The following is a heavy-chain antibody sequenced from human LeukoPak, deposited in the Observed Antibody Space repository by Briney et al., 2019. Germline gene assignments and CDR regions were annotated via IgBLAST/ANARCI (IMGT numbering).Heavy chain of an antibody. CDR2: INWNGGST. J-gene: IGHJ3*02. D-gene: IGHD4-17*01. V-gene: IGHV3-20*04. Sequence: GGSLRLSCAASGFTFDDYGMSWVRHAPGKGLEWVSGINWNGGSTGYADSVKGRFTISRDNAKNSLYLQMNSLRAEDTALYYCAREGATVTHDAFDIWGQGTMVTVSS. CDR1: GFTFDDYG. CDR3: AREGATVTHDAFDI.